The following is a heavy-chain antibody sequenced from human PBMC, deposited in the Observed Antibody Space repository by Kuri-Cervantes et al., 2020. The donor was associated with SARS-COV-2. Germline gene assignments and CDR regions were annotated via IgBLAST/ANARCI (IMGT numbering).Heavy chain of an antibody. CDR3: ARHYGDYSEVDY. CDR1: GFTFSSYW. V-gene: IGHV3-7*01. CDR2: MKQDGSEK. Sequence: GESLKISCAASGFTFSSYWMSWVRQAPGKGLEWVANMKQDGSEKYYVDSVKGRFTISRDNAKNSLYLQMNSLRAEDTAVYYCARHYGDYSEVDYWGQGTLVTVSS. J-gene: IGHJ4*02. D-gene: IGHD4-17*01.